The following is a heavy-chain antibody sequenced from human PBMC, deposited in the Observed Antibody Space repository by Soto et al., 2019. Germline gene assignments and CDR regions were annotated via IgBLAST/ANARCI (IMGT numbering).Heavy chain of an antibody. CDR1: GGTFSIYG. V-gene: IGHV1-69*06. D-gene: IGHD3-22*01. CDR2: TIPIFGTS. CDR3: ARLRDYYDSSGYSPFGAFDI. Sequence: SVKVSCKASGGTFSIYGASWVRQAPGQGPEWMGGTIPIFGTSNYAQKFQGRVTINADKSTNTAYMELSSLRSEDTAVYYCARLRDYYDSSGYSPFGAFDIWGQGTMVTVSS. J-gene: IGHJ3*02.